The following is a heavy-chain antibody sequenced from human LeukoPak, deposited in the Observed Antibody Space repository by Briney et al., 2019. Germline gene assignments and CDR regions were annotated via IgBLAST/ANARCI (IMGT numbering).Heavy chain of an antibody. J-gene: IGHJ4*02. CDR1: GFTFSNYW. V-gene: IGHV3-7*01. CDR2: INLDGSQK. Sequence: GGSLRLSCAASGFTFSNYWMAWVRQAPGKGPEWVAIINLDGSQKYYVDSVKGRFTISRDNAENSLYLQMNSLRAEDTALYYCARRRPNYFDYWGQGTLVTVSS. CDR3: ARRRPNYFDY.